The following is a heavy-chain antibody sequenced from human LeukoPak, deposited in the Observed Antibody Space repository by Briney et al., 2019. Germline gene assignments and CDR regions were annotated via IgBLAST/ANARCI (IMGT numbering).Heavy chain of an antibody. V-gene: IGHV4-38-2*02. CDR3: TRVRGYCSSGSCGMDV. D-gene: IGHD2-15*01. CDR2: IYHSGST. J-gene: IGHJ6*02. CDR1: GYSISSGYY. Sequence: SETLSLTCTVSGYSISSGYYWGWIRQPPGKGLEWIGSIYHSGSTYYNPSLKSRVTISVDTSKNQFSLKLSSVTAADAAVYYCTRVRGYCSSGSCGMDVWGQGTTVTVSS.